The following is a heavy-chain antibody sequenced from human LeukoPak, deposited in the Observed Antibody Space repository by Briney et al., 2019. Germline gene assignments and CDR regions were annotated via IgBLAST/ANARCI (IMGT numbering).Heavy chain of an antibody. V-gene: IGHV1-69*13. CDR1: GGTFSSYA. J-gene: IGHJ3*02. CDR3: ARDRKAPDAFDI. CDR2: IIPIFGTA. D-gene: IGHD1-14*01. Sequence: SVKVSCKASGGTFSSYAISWARQAPGQGLEWMGGIIPIFGTANYAQKFQGRVTITADESTSTAYMELSSLRSEDTAVYYCARDRKAPDAFDIWGQGTMVTVSS.